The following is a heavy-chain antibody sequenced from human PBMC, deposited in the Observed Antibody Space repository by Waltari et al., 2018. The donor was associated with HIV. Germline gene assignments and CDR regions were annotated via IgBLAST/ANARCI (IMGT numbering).Heavy chain of an antibody. D-gene: IGHD6-19*01. Sequence: QVTFVQSGAAVKKPGAPVKVSCSAAGCIFTDFSDYYLHWVRQAPGQGLEWMGWMNPNNGVTHYAQKFQGRVSMTRDTSTNTAYMDLSTLTSDDTAVYYCVRVSTGWHFDYWGQGTLVIVSS. CDR1: GCIFTDFSDYY. V-gene: IGHV1-2*02. CDR2: MNPNNGVT. CDR3: VRVSTGWHFDY. J-gene: IGHJ4*02.